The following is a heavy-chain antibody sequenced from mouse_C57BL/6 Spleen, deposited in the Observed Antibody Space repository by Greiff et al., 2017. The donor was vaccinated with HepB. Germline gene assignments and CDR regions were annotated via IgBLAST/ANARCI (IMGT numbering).Heavy chain of an antibody. CDR1: GYTFTSYW. CDR3: ARHSSGFRNYFDY. Sequence: QVQLQQPGAELVKPGASVKMSCKASGYTFTSYWITWVKQRPGQGLEWIGDIYPGSGGTNYNEKFKSKATLTVDTSSSTAYMQLSSLTSEDSAVYYCARHSSGFRNYFDYWGQGTTLTVSS. J-gene: IGHJ2*01. V-gene: IGHV1-55*01. D-gene: IGHD3-2*02. CDR2: IYPGSGGT.